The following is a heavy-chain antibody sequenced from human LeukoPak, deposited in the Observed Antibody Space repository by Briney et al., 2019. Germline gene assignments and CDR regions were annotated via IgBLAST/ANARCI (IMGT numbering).Heavy chain of an antibody. CDR1: GYTFTGYY. CDR3: ARDVTPELSPPHYYYYYMDV. Sequence: ASVKISCKASGYTFTGYYMHWVRQAPGQGLEWMGQINPNSGDTNYAQKFKGRVTMTRDTSISTADMELSRLRSDDTAVYYCARDVTPELSPPHYYYYYMDVWGKGTTVTVSS. V-gene: IGHV1-2*06. CDR2: INPNSGDT. J-gene: IGHJ6*03. D-gene: IGHD3-16*02.